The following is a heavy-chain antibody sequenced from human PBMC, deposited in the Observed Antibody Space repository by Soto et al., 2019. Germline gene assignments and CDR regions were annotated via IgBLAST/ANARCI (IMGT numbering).Heavy chain of an antibody. CDR1: GYTFTSYG. CDR2: ISTYNGNT. CDR3: GRDLYQSVFYYGMDV. Sequence: QVQVMQSGAEVKKPGASVKVSCKASGYTFTSYGISWVRQAPGQGLEWMGWISTYNGNTNYAQKLNGRVTMTTDTSTSTAYMELRSLRSDDTAVYYCGRDLYQSVFYYGMDVWGQGTTVTVSS. V-gene: IGHV1-18*01. D-gene: IGHD2-2*01. J-gene: IGHJ6*02.